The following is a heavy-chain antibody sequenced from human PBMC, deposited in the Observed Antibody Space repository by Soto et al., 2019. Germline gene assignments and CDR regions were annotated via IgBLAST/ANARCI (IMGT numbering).Heavy chain of an antibody. J-gene: IGHJ5*02. V-gene: IGHV1-69*13. Sequence: SVKVSCKASGCTFSSYAISWVRQAPGQGLEWMGGIIAIFGTANYAQKLQGRVTITADASTSTAYMELSSLRSEDTAVYYCARVPYSSYSNWFDAWGQGTLVTVSS. CDR2: IIAIFGTA. D-gene: IGHD6-6*01. CDR3: ARVPYSSYSNWFDA. CDR1: GCTFSSYA.